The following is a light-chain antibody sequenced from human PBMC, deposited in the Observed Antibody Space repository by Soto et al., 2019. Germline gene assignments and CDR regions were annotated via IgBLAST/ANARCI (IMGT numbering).Light chain of an antibody. CDR3: SSYVSGNTVV. CDR1: SSDVGGYNY. V-gene: IGLV2-8*01. CDR2: EVS. Sequence: QSVLTQPPSASGSPGQSVTISCTGTSSDVGGYNYVSWYQQHPGKAPKLMIYEVSKRPSGVPDRFSGSKSGNTASLTVSGLQAEDEADYYCSSYVSGNTVVFGGGTKLTVL. J-gene: IGLJ2*01.